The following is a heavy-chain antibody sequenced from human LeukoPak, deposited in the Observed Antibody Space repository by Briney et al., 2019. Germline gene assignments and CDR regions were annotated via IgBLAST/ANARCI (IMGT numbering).Heavy chain of an antibody. Sequence: GGSLRLSCAASGFTFSSYGMHWVRQAPGKGLEWVAFIQYDGSNKYYADSVEGRFTISRDNSKNTLYLQMNSLRADDTAVYYCAKDRGVVVVAAPYYFDYWGQGTLVTVSS. J-gene: IGHJ4*02. V-gene: IGHV3-30*02. CDR3: AKDRGVVVVAAPYYFDY. D-gene: IGHD2-15*01. CDR1: GFTFSSYG. CDR2: IQYDGSNK.